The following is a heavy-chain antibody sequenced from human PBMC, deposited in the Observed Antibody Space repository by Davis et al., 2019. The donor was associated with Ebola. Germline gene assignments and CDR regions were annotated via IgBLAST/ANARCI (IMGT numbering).Heavy chain of an antibody. J-gene: IGHJ4*02. CDR2: ISGSGDTT. D-gene: IGHD4-23*01. Sequence: GESLKISCAASGFTFSSYWMHWVRQAPGQGLEWVSAISGSGDTTYYADSVKGRFTISRDNSKNTLYLQMNSLRAEDTAVYYCARGYGGTVDYWGQGTLVTVSS. CDR3: ARGYGGTVDY. V-gene: IGHV3-23*01. CDR1: GFTFSSYW.